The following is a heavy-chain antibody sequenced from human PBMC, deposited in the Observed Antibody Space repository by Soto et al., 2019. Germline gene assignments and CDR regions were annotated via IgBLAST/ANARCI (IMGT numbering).Heavy chain of an antibody. CDR3: ARMIAARPLSAGYVDY. CDR1: GGSFSGYY. V-gene: IGHV4-34*01. J-gene: IGHJ4*02. Sequence: SETLSLTCAVYGGSFSGYYWSWIRQPPGKGLEWIGEINHSGSTNYNPSLKSRVTISVDTSKNQFSLKLSSVTAADTAVYYCARMIAARPLSAGYVDYWGQGTLVTVSS. CDR2: INHSGST. D-gene: IGHD6-6*01.